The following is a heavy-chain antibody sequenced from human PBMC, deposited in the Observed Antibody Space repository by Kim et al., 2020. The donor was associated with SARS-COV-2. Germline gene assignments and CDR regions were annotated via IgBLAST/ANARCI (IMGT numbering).Heavy chain of an antibody. CDR1: GYTFTSYA. J-gene: IGHJ4*02. D-gene: IGHD3-16*01. Sequence: ASVKVSCKASGYTFTSYAMHWVRQAPGQRLEWMGWINAGNGNTKYSQKFQGRVTITRDTSASTAYMELSSLRSEDTAVYYCARGGRDYVWGSYPGGDYWGQGTLVTVSS. CDR3: ARGGRDYVWGSYPGGDY. V-gene: IGHV1-3*01. CDR2: INAGNGNT.